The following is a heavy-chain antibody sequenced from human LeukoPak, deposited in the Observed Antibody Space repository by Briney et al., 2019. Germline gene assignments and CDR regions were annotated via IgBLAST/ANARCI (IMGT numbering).Heavy chain of an antibody. CDR2: IYYSGST. V-gene: IGHV4-31*03. CDR1: GGSISSGGYY. Sequence: PSETLSLTCTVSGGSISSGGYYWSWIRQHPGKGLEWIGYIYYSGSTYYNPSLKSRVTISVDTSKNQFSLKLSSVTAADTAVYYCARATCSSTSCYGWGRDDWFDPWGQGTLVTVSS. D-gene: IGHD2-2*01. J-gene: IGHJ5*02. CDR3: ARATCSSTSCYGWGRDDWFDP.